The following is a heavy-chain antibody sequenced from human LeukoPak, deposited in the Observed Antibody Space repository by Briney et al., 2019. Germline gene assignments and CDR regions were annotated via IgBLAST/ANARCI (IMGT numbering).Heavy chain of an antibody. CDR1: GFTFSSYA. V-gene: IGHV3-30-3*01. J-gene: IGHJ6*02. D-gene: IGHD3-16*01. Sequence: GVSLRLSCAASGFTFSSYAMHWARQAPGKGLECVADISYDGSNKYYADSVKGRFTISRDNSKNMLFLQMNSLRAEDTAVYYCATDLGGSSTYYYDDIDVWGQGTTVTVSS. CDR2: ISYDGSNK. CDR3: ATDLGGSSTYYYDDIDV.